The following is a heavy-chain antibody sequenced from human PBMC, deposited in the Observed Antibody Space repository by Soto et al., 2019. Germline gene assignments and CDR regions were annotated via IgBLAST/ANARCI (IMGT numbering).Heavy chain of an antibody. CDR1: GDSISTSFFY. Sequence: VELRESGPGLVRPSQTLSLACNVSGDSISTSFFYWGWVRQIPGKGLEWIGYIYKSGSTYYNPSCQSRVRMSVDSSKNQFSLSLSPVTAADTAVYYCAGDSGDVSGVGFDYWGPGTLVTVSS. D-gene: IGHD3-3*01. CDR3: AGDSGDVSGVGFDY. CDR2: IYKSGST. V-gene: IGHV4-31*03. J-gene: IGHJ4*02.